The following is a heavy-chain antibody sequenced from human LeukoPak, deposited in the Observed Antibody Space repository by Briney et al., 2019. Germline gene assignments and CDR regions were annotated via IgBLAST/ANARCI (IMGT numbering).Heavy chain of an antibody. V-gene: IGHV3-30*18. Sequence: GRSLRLSCAASGFTFSTYGTHWVRQAPGKGLEWVAVLAYDGKTTYYADSVKGRFTISRDNSKNTLYLQMNSLRAEDTAVYYCAKDENEYYDDEAFDIWGQGTMVTVSS. J-gene: IGHJ3*02. CDR2: LAYDGKTT. D-gene: IGHD4-17*01. CDR1: GFTFSTYG. CDR3: AKDENEYYDDEAFDI.